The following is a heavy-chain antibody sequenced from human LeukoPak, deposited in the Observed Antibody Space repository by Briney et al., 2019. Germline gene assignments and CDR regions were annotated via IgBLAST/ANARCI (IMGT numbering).Heavy chain of an antibody. CDR3: ARDQGAYDSSGYYYDY. J-gene: IGHJ4*02. Sequence: ASVKVSCKASGGTFISYAISWVRQAPGQGLEWMGGIIPIFGTANYAQKFQGRVTITADESTSTAYMELSSLRSEDTAVYYCARDQGAYDSSGYYYDYWGQGTLVTISS. CDR1: GGTFISYA. CDR2: IIPIFGTA. D-gene: IGHD3-22*01. V-gene: IGHV1-69*01.